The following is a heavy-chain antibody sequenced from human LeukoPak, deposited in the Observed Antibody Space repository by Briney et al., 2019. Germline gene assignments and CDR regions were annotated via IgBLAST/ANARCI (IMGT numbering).Heavy chain of an antibody. CDR3: AKDRAQQLVLDF. Sequence: PGGSLRLSCAASGFTFSSYAMSWVRQAPGKGLEWVSAIIGSGSSTYCADSVEGRFTISRDNSKNTLFLQMNSLRAEDTAVYYCAKDRAQQLVLDFWGQGTLVTVSS. D-gene: IGHD6-13*01. CDR1: GFTFSSYA. V-gene: IGHV3-23*01. CDR2: IIGSGSST. J-gene: IGHJ4*02.